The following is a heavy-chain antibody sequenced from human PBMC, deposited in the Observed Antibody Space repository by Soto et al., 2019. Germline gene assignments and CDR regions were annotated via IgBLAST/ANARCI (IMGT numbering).Heavy chain of an antibody. CDR3: ARNHYYDFWSGYYAYYFDY. V-gene: IGHV1-3*01. Sequence: ASVKVSCKASGYTFTSYAMHWVRQAPGQRLEWMGWINAGNGNTKYSQKFQGRVTITRDTSASTAYMELSSLRSEDTAVYYCARNHYYDFWSGYYAYYFDYWGQGTLVTVSS. J-gene: IGHJ4*02. CDR2: INAGNGNT. CDR1: GYTFTSYA. D-gene: IGHD3-3*01.